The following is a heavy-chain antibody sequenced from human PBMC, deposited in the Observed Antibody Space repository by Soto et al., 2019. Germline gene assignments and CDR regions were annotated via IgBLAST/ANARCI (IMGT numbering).Heavy chain of an antibody. Sequence: GGSLRLSCAASGFRFDDYNIHWVRQAPGKGLEWVSLITWNGGNTYYADSVKGRFTISRDGTTRSVSLQMTSLKTEDTGLYYCARETLSFGSALDVWGQGTTVTVSS. D-gene: IGHD3-3*01. V-gene: IGHV3-43*01. CDR1: GFRFDDYN. J-gene: IGHJ6*02. CDR2: ITWNGGNT. CDR3: ARETLSFGSALDV.